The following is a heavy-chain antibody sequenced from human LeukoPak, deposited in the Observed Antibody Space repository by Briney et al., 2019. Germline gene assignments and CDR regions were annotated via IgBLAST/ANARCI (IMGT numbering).Heavy chain of an antibody. CDR1: GGTFSSYA. CDR2: IIPIFGTA. D-gene: IGHD5-24*01. V-gene: IGHV1-69*05. Sequence: SVKVSCRASGGTFSSYAISWVRQAPGQGLEWMGGIIPIFGTANYAQKFQGRVTITTDESTSTAYMELSSLRSGDTAVYYCAREAVEMATGPLDYWGQGTLVTVSS. J-gene: IGHJ4*02. CDR3: AREAVEMATGPLDY.